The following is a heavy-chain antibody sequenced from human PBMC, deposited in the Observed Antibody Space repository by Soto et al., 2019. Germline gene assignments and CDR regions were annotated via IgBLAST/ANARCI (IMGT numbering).Heavy chain of an antibody. V-gene: IGHV4-31*03. D-gene: IGHD5-12*01. CDR2: IYYSGST. J-gene: IGHJ6*02. CDR3: ARDLNIAATKGGYYYYGMDV. CDR1: GGSISSGGYY. Sequence: PSETLSLTCTVSGGSISSGGYYWSWIRQHPGKGLEWIGYIYYSGSTYYNPSLKSRVTISVDTSKNQFSLKLSSVTAADTAVYYCARDLNIAATKGGYYYYGMDVWGQGTTVTVYS.